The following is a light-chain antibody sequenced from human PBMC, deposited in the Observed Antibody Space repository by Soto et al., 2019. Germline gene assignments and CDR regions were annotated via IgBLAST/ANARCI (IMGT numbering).Light chain of an antibody. CDR3: QQSFTTWT. V-gene: IGKV1-39*01. J-gene: IGKJ1*01. Sequence: DVQMAQYPSALSASVGDRLTITGRASQSVGNFLNWYQQKPGLPPXXLIYAASNLQSGVPSRLSGSGSGTDFTLTISNMQPEDFATYYCQQSFTTWTFGQGTKVDIK. CDR2: AAS. CDR1: QSVGNF.